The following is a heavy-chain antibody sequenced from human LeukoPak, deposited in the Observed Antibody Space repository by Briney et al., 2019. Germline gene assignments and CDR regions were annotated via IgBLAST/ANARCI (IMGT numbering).Heavy chain of an antibody. Sequence: GASVKVSCKASGYTFTSYDINWVRQAPGQGLEWMGWINPNSGGTNYAQKFQGRVTMTRDTSISTAYMELSRLRSDDTAVYYCARDRYGSGNVLVYWGQGTLVTVSS. D-gene: IGHD3-10*01. CDR1: GYTFTSYD. CDR3: ARDRYGSGNVLVY. J-gene: IGHJ4*02. V-gene: IGHV1-2*02. CDR2: INPNSGGT.